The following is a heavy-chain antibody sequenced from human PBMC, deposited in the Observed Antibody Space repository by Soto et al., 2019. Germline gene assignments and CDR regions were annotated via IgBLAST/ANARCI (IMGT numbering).Heavy chain of an antibody. V-gene: IGHV3-33*01. J-gene: IGHJ4*02. Sequence: QVPLVESGGGVVQPGKSLRLSCAASGFTFSSYGMHWVRQAPGKGLEWVAVIWYDGSNKYCADSVKGRFTISRDNSKNTLYLQMNSLRVEDTAVYYCARGSDYYDSGGWDYWGQGTLVTVSS. D-gene: IGHD3-22*01. CDR1: GFTFSSYG. CDR3: ARGSDYYDSGGWDY. CDR2: IWYDGSNK.